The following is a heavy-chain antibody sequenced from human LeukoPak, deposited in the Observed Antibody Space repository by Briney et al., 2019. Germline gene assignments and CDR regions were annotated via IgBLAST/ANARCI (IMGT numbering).Heavy chain of an antibody. J-gene: IGHJ4*02. CDR2: IKSKTDGGTT. V-gene: IGHV3-15*01. Sequence: GGSLRLSCAASGFTFSNAWMSWVRQAPGKGLEWVGRIKSKTDGGTTDYAAPVKGRFTISRDDSKNTLYLQMNSLKTEDTAVYYCTTALIVGAEDYYFDYWGQGTLVTVSS. CDR3: TTALIVGAEDYYFDY. D-gene: IGHD1-26*01. CDR1: GFTFSNAW.